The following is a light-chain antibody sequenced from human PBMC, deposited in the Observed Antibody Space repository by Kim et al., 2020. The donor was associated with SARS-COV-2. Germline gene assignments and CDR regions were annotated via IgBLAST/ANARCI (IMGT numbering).Light chain of an antibody. CDR1: QSLLHSTGYNY. CDR2: LGS. V-gene: IGKV2-28*01. J-gene: IGKJ2*01. CDR3: MQALQTPRGVYT. Sequence: SISCRSSQSLLHSTGYNYLDWYLQKPGQSPQLLIYLGSNRASGVPDRFSGSGSGTDFTLKISRVEAEDVGVYYCMQALQTPRGVYTFGQGTKLEI.